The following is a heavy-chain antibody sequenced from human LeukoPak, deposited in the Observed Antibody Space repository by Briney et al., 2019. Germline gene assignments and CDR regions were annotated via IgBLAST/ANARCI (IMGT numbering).Heavy chain of an antibody. J-gene: IGHJ4*02. Sequence: GRSLRLSCAASGITFSSYAMHWVRQAPGKGLEWVAVISYDGSNKYYADSVKGRFTISRDNSKNTLYLQMNSLRAEDTAVYYCARASMVRGVIPYWGQETLVTVSS. CDR2: ISYDGSNK. CDR3: ARASMVRGVIPY. V-gene: IGHV3-30-3*01. CDR1: GITFSSYA. D-gene: IGHD3-10*01.